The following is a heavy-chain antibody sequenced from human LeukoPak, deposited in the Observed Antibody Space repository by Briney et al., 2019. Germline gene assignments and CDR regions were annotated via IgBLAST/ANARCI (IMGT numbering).Heavy chain of an antibody. J-gene: IGHJ6*04. Sequence: SSETLSLTCAVYGGSFSGYYWSWIRQPPGKGLEWIGEINHSGSTNYNPSLKSRVTISVDTSKNQFPLKLSSVTAADTAVYYCARRSSGWYDVWGKGTTVTISS. V-gene: IGHV4-34*01. CDR1: GGSFSGYY. CDR2: INHSGST. CDR3: ARRSSGWYDV. D-gene: IGHD6-19*01.